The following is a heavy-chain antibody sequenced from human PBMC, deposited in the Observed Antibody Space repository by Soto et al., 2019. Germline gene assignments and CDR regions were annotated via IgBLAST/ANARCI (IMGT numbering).Heavy chain of an antibody. CDR2: IYYSGST. CDR3: ARGFPYDYFGGSYRPRDY. CDR1: GGSISSGGYY. D-gene: IGHD3-16*02. V-gene: IGHV4-31*03. Sequence: SETLSLTCTVSGGSISSGGYYWSWIRQHPGKGLEWIGYIYYSGSTYYNPSLKSRVTISVDTSKNQFSLKLSSVTAAATAVYSFARGFPYDYFGGSYRPRDYWAQEPLVTVSS. J-gene: IGHJ4*02.